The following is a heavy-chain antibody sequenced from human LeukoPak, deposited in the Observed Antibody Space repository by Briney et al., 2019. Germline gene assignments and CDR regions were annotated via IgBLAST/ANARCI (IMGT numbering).Heavy chain of an antibody. D-gene: IGHD5-18*01. CDR2: ISSSGSTI. Sequence: FIXXXXYMNWIXXAPGKGLEWVSYISSSGSTIYYADSVKGRFTISRDNAKNSVYLQMNSLRAEDTAVYYCASGGGYSYGVDYWGQGTLVTVSS. CDR1: FIXXXXY. V-gene: IGHV3-11*01. CDR3: ASGGGYSYGVDY. J-gene: IGHJ4*02.